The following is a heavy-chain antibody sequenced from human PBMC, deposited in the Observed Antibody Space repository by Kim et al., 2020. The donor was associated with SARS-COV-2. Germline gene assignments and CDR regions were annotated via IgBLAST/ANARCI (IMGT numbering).Heavy chain of an antibody. J-gene: IGHJ2*01. V-gene: IGHV1-69*01. Sequence: QKSQGRVPITADESTSTAYMELSSLRSEDTAVYYCARDSSSWYGLGYFDLWGRGTLVTVSS. D-gene: IGHD6-13*01. CDR3: ARDSSSWYGLGYFDL.